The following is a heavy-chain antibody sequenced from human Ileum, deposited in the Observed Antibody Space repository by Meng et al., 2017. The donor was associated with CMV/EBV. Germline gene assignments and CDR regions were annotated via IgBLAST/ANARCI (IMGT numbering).Heavy chain of an antibody. Sequence: GGSLRLSCAASGFTFSSYAMSWVRQAPGKGLEWVSAISGSGGSTYYADSVKGRFTISRDNSKNTLYLQMNSLEAEDTAVYYCAKGPGIAAAGTRVGYWGQGTLVTVSS. CDR3: AKGPGIAAAGTRVGY. CDR1: GFTFSSYA. V-gene: IGHV3-23*01. CDR2: ISGSGGST. D-gene: IGHD6-13*01. J-gene: IGHJ4*02.